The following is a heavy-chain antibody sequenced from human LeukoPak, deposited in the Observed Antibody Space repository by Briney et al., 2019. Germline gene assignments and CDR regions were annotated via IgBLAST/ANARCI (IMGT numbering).Heavy chain of an antibody. CDR3: AIYGDCGGTGCYRYFDS. Sequence: GGSLRLSCAASGFTFSNYAMSWVRQAPGKGLEWVSAISGSGGSTFYRDSVKGRFTIFRDSSKNALHLQMNSLRVEDTAVYYCAIYGDCGGTGCYRYFDSWGQGTLVTVSS. V-gene: IGHV3-23*01. CDR2: ISGSGGST. J-gene: IGHJ4*02. D-gene: IGHD2-15*01. CDR1: GFTFSNYA.